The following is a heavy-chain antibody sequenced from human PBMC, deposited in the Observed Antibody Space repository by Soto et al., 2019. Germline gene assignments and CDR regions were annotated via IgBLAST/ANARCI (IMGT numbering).Heavy chain of an antibody. CDR2: ISSSSSYI. D-gene: IGHD6-13*01. J-gene: IGHJ6*02. CDR3: ARDQSSSWSHYYYGMDV. Sequence: EVQLVESGGGLVKPGGSLRLSCAASGFTFSSYSMNWVRQAPGKGLEWVSSISSSSSYIYYADSVKGRFTISRDNAKNXXYLQMNSLRAEDTAVYYCARDQSSSWSHYYYGMDVWGQGTTVTVSS. V-gene: IGHV3-21*01. CDR1: GFTFSSYS.